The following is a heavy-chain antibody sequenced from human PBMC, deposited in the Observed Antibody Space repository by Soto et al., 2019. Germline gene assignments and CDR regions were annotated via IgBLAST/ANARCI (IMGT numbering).Heavy chain of an antibody. V-gene: IGHV4-39*01. CDR1: GGSISSSSYY. D-gene: IGHD6-13*01. Sequence: SETLSLTCTVSGGSISSSSYYWGWIRQPPGKGVEWIGSIYYSGSTYYNPSLKSRVTISVDTSKNQFSLKLSSVTAADTAVYYCATQQQLVPFDYWGQGTLVTVSS. CDR2: IYYSGST. J-gene: IGHJ4*02. CDR3: ATQQQLVPFDY.